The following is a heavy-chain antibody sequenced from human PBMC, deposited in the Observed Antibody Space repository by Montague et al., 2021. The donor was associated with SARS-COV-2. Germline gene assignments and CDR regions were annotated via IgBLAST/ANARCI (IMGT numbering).Heavy chain of an antibody. V-gene: IGHV4-39*01. CDR2: IYYSGST. Sequence: SESLSLTCTVSGGSISSSSYYWGWIRQPPGKGLEWIGSIYYSGSTYYNPSLKSRVTISVDTSKNQFSLKLSSVTAADTAVYYCARQGRISMVRLNWFDPWGQGTLVTVSS. D-gene: IGHD3-10*01. CDR3: ARQGRISMVRLNWFDP. CDR1: GGSISSSSYY. J-gene: IGHJ5*02.